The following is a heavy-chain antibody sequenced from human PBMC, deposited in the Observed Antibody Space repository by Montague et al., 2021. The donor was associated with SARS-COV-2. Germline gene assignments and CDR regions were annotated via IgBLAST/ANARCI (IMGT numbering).Heavy chain of an antibody. J-gene: IGHJ3*02. Sequence: SETLSLTCTVSGGSISSSSYFWGWIRQPPGKGLEWIGSIYYSGSTNYNPSLKSRVTISVDTSKNQFSLKLSSVTAADTAVYYCAREWVSYYDSSGYGAAFDIWGQGTMVTVAS. CDR3: AREWVSYYDSSGYGAAFDI. V-gene: IGHV4-39*07. D-gene: IGHD3-22*01. CDR2: IYYSGST. CDR1: GGSISSSSYF.